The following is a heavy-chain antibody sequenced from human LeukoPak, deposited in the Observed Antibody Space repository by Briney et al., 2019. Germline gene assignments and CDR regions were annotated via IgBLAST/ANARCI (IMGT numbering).Heavy chain of an antibody. Sequence: GSLRLSCAASGFTFSSYSMNWVRQAPGKGLEWVLYISSSSSTIYYADSVKGRFTISRDNAKISLYLQMNSLRAEDTAVYYCARDLDPGIAAAGTFGYWGQGTLVTVSS. CDR2: ISSSSSTI. V-gene: IGHV3-48*04. CDR3: ARDLDPGIAAAGTFGY. J-gene: IGHJ4*02. D-gene: IGHD6-13*01. CDR1: GFTFSSYS.